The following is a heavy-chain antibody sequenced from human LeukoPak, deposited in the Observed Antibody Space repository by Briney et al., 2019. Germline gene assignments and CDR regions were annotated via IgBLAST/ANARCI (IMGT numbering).Heavy chain of an antibody. Sequence: GGSLRLSCAASGFTFSSYAMSWVRLAPGKGLEWVSTISGSGDTTYYADSVRGRFTISRDNSKNTLYLQMNSLRAENTAVYYCARTPQKYCGSTTCYPDYWDQGTLVTVSS. V-gene: IGHV3-23*01. CDR1: GFTFSSYA. J-gene: IGHJ4*02. CDR3: ARTPQKYCGSTTCYPDY. CDR2: ISGSGDTT. D-gene: IGHD2-2*01.